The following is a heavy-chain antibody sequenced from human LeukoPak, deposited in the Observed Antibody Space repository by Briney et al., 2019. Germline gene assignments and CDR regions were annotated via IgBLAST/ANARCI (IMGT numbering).Heavy chain of an antibody. Sequence: GASLKLSCKASGYTFTSYDINSVRQATGQGLEWMGWMNPNSGNTGYAQNFQGRVTITRTTSISTAYMDLSNVRSEHTACYYCASFMTKFGVASREDYWGQGTLVTVSS. CDR3: ASFMTKFGVASREDY. D-gene: IGHD3-16*01. CDR1: GYTFTSYD. J-gene: IGHJ4*02. CDR2: MNPNSGNT. V-gene: IGHV1-8*02.